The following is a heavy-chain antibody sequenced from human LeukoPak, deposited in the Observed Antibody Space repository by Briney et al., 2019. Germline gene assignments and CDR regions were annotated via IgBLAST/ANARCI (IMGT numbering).Heavy chain of an antibody. CDR2: ISGYNGNT. J-gene: IGHJ4*02. CDR1: GYTFNSYG. D-gene: IGHD3-9*01. CDR3: ARGCITISCPNFDY. V-gene: IGHV1-18*01. Sequence: GASVKVSCKASGYTFNSYGISWVRQAPGQGLEWMGWISGYNGNTNYAQKLQGRVTMTTDTSTSTAYMELRSLKSDDTAVYYCARGCITISCPNFDYWGQGTLVTVSS.